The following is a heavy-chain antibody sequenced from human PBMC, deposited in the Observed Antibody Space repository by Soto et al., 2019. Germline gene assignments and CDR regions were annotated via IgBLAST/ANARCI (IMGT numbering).Heavy chain of an antibody. CDR1: GFTFSEHY. CDR2: ISGSADAT. Sequence: EVQLVESGGGLVQPGGSLRLSCAASGFTFSEHYMDWVRQAPGKGLEWVSTISGSADATFYADSVKGPFAIFRDNSRTMFYLQMNSLRAEDTAVYYCAKGGDGYCSTTSCLFHFDYWGPGTLATVSS. V-gene: IGHV3-23*04. D-gene: IGHD2-2*01. J-gene: IGHJ4*02. CDR3: AKGGDGYCSTTSCLFHFDY.